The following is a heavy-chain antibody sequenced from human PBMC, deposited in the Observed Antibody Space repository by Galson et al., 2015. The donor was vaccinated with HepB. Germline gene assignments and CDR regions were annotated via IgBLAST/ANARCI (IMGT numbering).Heavy chain of an antibody. J-gene: IGHJ6*03. D-gene: IGHD2/OR15-2a*01. Sequence: SLRLSCAASGFTFSNFEMNWVRQAPGRGLQWVSAISANDISTHYADPVKGRFTISRQKSKNMVILQMKRLKVEDTAVYYCAKGSPTSFFHYYMDVWGTGTTVTVSS. CDR2: ISANDIST. CDR1: GFTFSNFE. V-gene: IGHV3-23*01. CDR3: AKGSPTSFFHYYMDV.